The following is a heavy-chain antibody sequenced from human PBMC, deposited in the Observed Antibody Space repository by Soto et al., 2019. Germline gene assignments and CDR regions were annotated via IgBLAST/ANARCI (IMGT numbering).Heavy chain of an antibody. CDR2: ISAHNGNT. J-gene: IGHJ4*02. V-gene: IGHV1-18*01. CDR1: GYTFTSYG. D-gene: IGHD1-1*01. CDR3: ARGRYGDY. Sequence: QVHLVQSGAEVKKPGASVKVSCKGSGYTFTSYGITWVRQAPGQGLEGRGWISAHNGNTNYAQKIQGRVTVTRDTPTSTASMEQRSLRSDDTAVYYCARGRYGDYWGQGALVTVSS.